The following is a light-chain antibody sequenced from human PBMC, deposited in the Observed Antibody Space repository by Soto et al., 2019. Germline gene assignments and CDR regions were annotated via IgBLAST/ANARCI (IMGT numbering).Light chain of an antibody. V-gene: IGKV2-28*01. CDR1: QSLLYSNGYNY. CDR2: LGS. Sequence: DIVMTQSPLSLPVTPGEPASISCRSSQSLLYSNGYNYLDWYLQKPGQSPLLLIYLGSIRASGVPDRFSGSVSGTDFTLKISRVEAEDVGLYYCMQALQAPLTFGQGTKVEIK. J-gene: IGKJ1*01. CDR3: MQALQAPLT.